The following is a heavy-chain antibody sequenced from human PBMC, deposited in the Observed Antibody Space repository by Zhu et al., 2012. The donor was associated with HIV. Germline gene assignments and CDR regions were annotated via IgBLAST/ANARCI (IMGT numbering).Heavy chain of an antibody. CDR3: ARVSGRGDDEELLLDY. CDR1: GGSISGYY. Sequence: QVQLQESGPGLVKPSETLSLTCSVSGGSISGYYWSWIRQPAGRGLVWIGRIYPSGSTKYNPSLKSRVTMSVDTSKNQFSLNLTSVTAADTAVYYCARVSGRGDDEELLLDYVGPGKSWSRSP. CDR2: IYPSGST. J-gene: IGHJ4*02. D-gene: IGHD1-26*01. V-gene: IGHV4-4*07.